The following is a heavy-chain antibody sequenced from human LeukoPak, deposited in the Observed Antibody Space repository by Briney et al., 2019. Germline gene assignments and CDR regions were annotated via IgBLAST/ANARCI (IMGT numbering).Heavy chain of an antibody. D-gene: IGHD2-2*01. CDR1: GLTFSSYS. CDR3: ARDSSTYAGPPDY. V-gene: IGHV3-48*01. CDR2: IGAAGSTI. Sequence: GGSLRLSCAASGLTFSSYSMNWVRQAPGKGLEWVSYIGAAGSTIYYADSVKGRFTISRDNAKNSLFLQMNSLRAEDTAVYYCARDSSTYAGPPDYWGQRTLVTVSS. J-gene: IGHJ4*02.